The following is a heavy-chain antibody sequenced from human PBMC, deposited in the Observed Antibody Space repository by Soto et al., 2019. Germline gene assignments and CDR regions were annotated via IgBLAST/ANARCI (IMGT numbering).Heavy chain of an antibody. CDR2: IYYSGST. V-gene: IGHV4-61*01. CDR3: ARVETGDAFDI. J-gene: IGHJ3*02. D-gene: IGHD2-21*02. Sequence: SETLSLTCTFSGGSVSSGSYYWSWIRQPPGKGLEWIGYIYYSGSTNYNPSLKSRVTISVDTSKNQFSLKLSSVTAADTAVYYCARVETGDAFDIWGQGTMVTVSS. CDR1: GGSVSSGSYY.